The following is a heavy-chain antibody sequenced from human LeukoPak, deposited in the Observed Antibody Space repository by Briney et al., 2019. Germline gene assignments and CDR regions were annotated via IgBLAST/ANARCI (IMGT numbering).Heavy chain of an antibody. CDR1: GFTFSSYA. CDR2: ISYDGSNK. D-gene: IGHD1-1*01. V-gene: IGHV3-30-3*01. J-gene: IGHJ4*02. CDR3: ARDSTNWNEHLYYFDY. Sequence: GRSLRLSCAASGFTFSSYAMHGVGQAQGKGLEGVAVISYDGSNKYYADSVKGRFTISRDNSKNTLYLQMNSLRAEDTAVYYCARDSTNWNEHLYYFDYWGQGTLVTVSS.